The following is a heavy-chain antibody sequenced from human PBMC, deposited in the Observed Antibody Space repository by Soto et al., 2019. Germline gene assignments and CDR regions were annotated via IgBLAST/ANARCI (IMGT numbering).Heavy chain of an antibody. CDR3: ARRGTYNWNYRFSYYGMDV. CDR1: GYSFTSYW. D-gene: IGHD1-7*01. V-gene: IGHV5-10-1*01. Sequence: GESLKISCKGSGYSFTSYWISWVRQMPGKGLEWMGRIDPSDSYTNYSPSFQGHVTISADKSISTAYLQWSSLKASDTAMYYCARRGTYNWNYRFSYYGMDVWGQGTTVTVSS. J-gene: IGHJ6*02. CDR2: IDPSDSYT.